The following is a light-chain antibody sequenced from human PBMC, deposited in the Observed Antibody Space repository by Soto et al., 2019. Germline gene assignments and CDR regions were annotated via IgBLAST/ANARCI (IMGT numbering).Light chain of an antibody. CDR3: CSYAGDSTVV. V-gene: IGLV2-23*01. CDR2: EGN. J-gene: IGLJ2*01. Sequence: QSVLTQPASVSGSPGQSITISCTGTTSDVGSYNLVSWYQQYPGKAPKLMVYEGNKRPSGVSNRFSGSKSGNTASLTISGLQAEDEADYYCCSYAGDSTVVFGGGTKVTVL. CDR1: TSDVGSYNL.